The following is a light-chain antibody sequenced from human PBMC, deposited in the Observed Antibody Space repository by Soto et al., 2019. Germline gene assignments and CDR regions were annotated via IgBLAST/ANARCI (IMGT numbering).Light chain of an antibody. Sequence: IVVTQSPATLSFSPGDRVTLSCRASQSVGNYLNWYQQKTGQAPRLLIYDASRRPTGIPPRFSGGGSGTEFTLTISGREPEDFAVYYCQQRYNWPLTFGGGTRVEI. J-gene: IGKJ4*01. CDR3: QQRYNWPLT. CDR2: DAS. V-gene: IGKV3-11*01. CDR1: QSVGNY.